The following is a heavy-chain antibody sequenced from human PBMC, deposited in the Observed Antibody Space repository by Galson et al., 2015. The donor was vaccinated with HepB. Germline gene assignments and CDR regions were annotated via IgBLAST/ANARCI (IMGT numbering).Heavy chain of an antibody. Sequence: SLRLSCAASGFTFDDYAMHWVRHAPGKGLEWVSGISWNSGSIGYADSVKGRFTISRDNAKNSLYLQMNSLRAEDTALYYCAKGQGYCSGGSCYSFNYFDYWGQGTLVTVSS. V-gene: IGHV3-9*01. D-gene: IGHD2-15*01. CDR3: AKGQGYCSGGSCYSFNYFDY. CDR2: ISWNSGSI. J-gene: IGHJ4*02. CDR1: GFTFDDYA.